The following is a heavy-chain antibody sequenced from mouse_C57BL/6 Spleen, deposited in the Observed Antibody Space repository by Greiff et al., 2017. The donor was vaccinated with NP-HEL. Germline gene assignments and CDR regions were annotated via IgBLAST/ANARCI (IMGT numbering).Heavy chain of an antibody. J-gene: IGHJ4*01. V-gene: IGHV1-81*01. Sequence: VQLQQSGAELARPGASVKLSCKASGYTFTSYGISWVKQRTGPGLEWIGEIYPRSGNTYYNEKFKGKATLTADKSSSTAYMELRSLTSEDSAVYFCARSYYYGSSSHYYAMDYWGQGTSVTVSS. CDR1: GYTFTSYG. D-gene: IGHD1-1*01. CDR2: IYPRSGNT. CDR3: ARSYYYGSSSHYYAMDY.